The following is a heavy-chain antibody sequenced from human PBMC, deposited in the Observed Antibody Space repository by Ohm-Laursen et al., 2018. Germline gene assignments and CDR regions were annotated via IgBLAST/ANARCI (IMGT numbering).Heavy chain of an antibody. CDR2: VNPEGTST. CDR1: GFSFRTYW. J-gene: IGHJ4*02. V-gene: IGHV3-74*01. Sequence: SLRLSCAASGFSFRTYWMHWVRQAPGKGLVWVSRVNPEGTSTTYADSVKGRSTISRDNAKDMLYLQMNGLRVEDTAVYYCARGPPFYCTGGSCYSHYFHYWGQGTLVTASS. CDR3: ARGPPFYCTGGSCYSHYFHY. D-gene: IGHD2-15*01.